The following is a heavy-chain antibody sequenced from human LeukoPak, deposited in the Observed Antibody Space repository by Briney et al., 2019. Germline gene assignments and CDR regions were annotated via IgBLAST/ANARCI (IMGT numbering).Heavy chain of an antibody. CDR3: ARYDWNYGYYYYYMDV. J-gene: IGHJ6*03. CDR2: ISAYNGNT. D-gene: IGHD1-7*01. CDR1: GYTFTSYG. Sequence: ASVKVSCKASGYTFTSYGISWVRQAPGQGLEWMGWISAYNGNTNYAQKLQGRVTMTTDTSTSTAYMELRSLRSDDTAVYYCARYDWNYGYYYYYMDVWGKGTTVTVSS. V-gene: IGHV1-18*01.